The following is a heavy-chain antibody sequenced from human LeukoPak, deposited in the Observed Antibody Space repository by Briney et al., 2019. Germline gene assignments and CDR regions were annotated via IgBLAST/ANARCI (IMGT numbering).Heavy chain of an antibody. V-gene: IGHV4-34*01. CDR3: ARTDGWFDP. D-gene: IGHD5-24*01. Sequence: SETLSLTCAVYGGSFSGYYWSWIRQPPGKGLEWIGEINHSGSTNYNPSLKSRVTISVDTSKNQFSLKLSSVTAADTAVYYCARTDGWFDPWGRGTLVTVSS. CDR1: GGSFSGYY. CDR2: INHSGST. J-gene: IGHJ5*02.